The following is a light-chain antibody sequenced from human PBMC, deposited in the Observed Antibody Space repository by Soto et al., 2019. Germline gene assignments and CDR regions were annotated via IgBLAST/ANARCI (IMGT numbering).Light chain of an antibody. V-gene: IGKV3-11*01. CDR3: QQHSNWPLT. Sequence: EIVLTQSPATLSLSPGERATLSCRASQSVGSHLVWYQQKPGQAPRLLIYDASNRATGIPGRFSGSGSGTEFTLTISSLEPEDFAVYFCQQHSNWPLTFGGGTKVEI. J-gene: IGKJ4*01. CDR1: QSVGSH. CDR2: DAS.